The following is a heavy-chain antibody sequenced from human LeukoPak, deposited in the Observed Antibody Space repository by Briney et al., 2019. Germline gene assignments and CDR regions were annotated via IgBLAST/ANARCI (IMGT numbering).Heavy chain of an antibody. CDR3: AREAIGDDAFDI. CDR2: IYYSGST. J-gene: IGHJ3*02. D-gene: IGHD3-22*01. CDR1: GGSISSYY. V-gene: IGHV4-59*01. Sequence: SETLSLTCTVSGGSISSYYWSWIRQPPGKGLEWIGYIYYSGSTNYNPSLKSRVTISVDTSKNQFSLKLSSVTAADTAVYYCAREAIGDDAFDIWGQGTMVTVSS.